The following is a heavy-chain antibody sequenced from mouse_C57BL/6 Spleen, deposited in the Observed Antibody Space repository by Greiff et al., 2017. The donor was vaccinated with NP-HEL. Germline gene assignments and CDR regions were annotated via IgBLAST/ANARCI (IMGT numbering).Heavy chain of an antibody. V-gene: IGHV1-42*01. CDR2: INPSTGGT. D-gene: IGHD4-1*01. Sequence: VQLQQSGPELVKPGASVKISCKASGYSFTGYYMNWVKQSPEKSLEWIGEINPSTGGTTYNQKFKAKATLTVDKSSSTAYMQLRSLTSEDSAVYYCARYPPLGRAMDYWGQGTSVTVSS. J-gene: IGHJ4*01. CDR3: ARYPPLGRAMDY. CDR1: GYSFTGYY.